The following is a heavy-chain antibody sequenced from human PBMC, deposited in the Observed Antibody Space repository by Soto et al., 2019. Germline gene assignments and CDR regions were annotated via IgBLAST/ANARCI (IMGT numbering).Heavy chain of an antibody. CDR3: ARPYCSGGSCAYYFES. V-gene: IGHV3-74*01. CDR1: GFTFSTSW. Sequence: EVQLVESGGGLVQPGGSLRLSCAASGFTFSTSWMHWVRQAPGKGLVWVSRINSDGRSTNYADSVKGRMSISRDNAKNTLYLQMNSLRAEDTAVYYCARPYCSGGSCAYYFESWGQGTQVTVSS. J-gene: IGHJ4*02. D-gene: IGHD2-8*02. CDR2: INSDGRST.